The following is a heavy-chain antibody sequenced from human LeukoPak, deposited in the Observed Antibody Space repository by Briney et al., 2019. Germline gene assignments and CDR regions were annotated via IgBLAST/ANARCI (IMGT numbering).Heavy chain of an antibody. CDR1: GGTFTHYV. D-gene: IGHD5-12*01. V-gene: IGHV1-18*01. CDR2: INPNSGGT. Sequence: ASVKVSCKASGGTFTHYVISWVRQAPGQGLEWMGWINPNSGGTNYAQKLQGRVTMTTDTSTSTAYMELRSLRSDDTAVYYCARGYSGYSFDYWGQGTLVTVSS. J-gene: IGHJ4*02. CDR3: ARGYSGYSFDY.